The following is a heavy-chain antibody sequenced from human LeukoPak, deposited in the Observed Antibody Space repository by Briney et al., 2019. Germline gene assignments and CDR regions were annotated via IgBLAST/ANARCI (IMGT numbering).Heavy chain of an antibody. CDR2: ISGSGGST. J-gene: IGHJ3*01. D-gene: IGHD3-16*01. V-gene: IGHV3-23*01. Sequence: GGSLRLSCAASGFTFSSYAMSWVRQAPGKGLEWVSAISGSGGSTYYADSVKGRFTISRDNAKNTLYLQMSSLRAEDTAVYYCARDFLHLGGWGQGTMVTVSS. CDR1: GFTFSSYA. CDR3: ARDFLHLGG.